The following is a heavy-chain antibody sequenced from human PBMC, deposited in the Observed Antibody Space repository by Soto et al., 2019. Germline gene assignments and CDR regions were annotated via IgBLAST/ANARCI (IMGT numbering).Heavy chain of an antibody. Sequence: SLRLSCAASGFTFSSYSMNWVRQAPGKGLEWVSYISSSSATIYYADSVKGRFTISRDNAKNSLYLQMNSLRAEDTAVYYCARESDLYNWFDPWGQEPWSPSPQ. J-gene: IGHJ5*02. V-gene: IGHV3-48*01. CDR1: GFTFSSYS. CDR3: ARESDLYNWFDP. CDR2: ISSSSATI.